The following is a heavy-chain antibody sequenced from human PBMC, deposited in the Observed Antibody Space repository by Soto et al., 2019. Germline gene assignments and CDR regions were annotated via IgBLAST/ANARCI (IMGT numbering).Heavy chain of an antibody. V-gene: IGHV3-23*01. CDR1: GLTFRAYD. Sequence: EVQLLESGGGLVQPGGSLRLSCAAPGLTFRAYDMTWVRQAPGKGLEWVSIISSSGGSTYYADSVKGRFTVSRDNSKNTLYVKLNSLSAEDTSLYYCAKCTCSCGSCYFAYWGQGTLVTVAS. CDR2: ISSSGGST. J-gene: IGHJ4*02. D-gene: IGHD2-15*01. CDR3: AKCTCSCGSCYFAY.